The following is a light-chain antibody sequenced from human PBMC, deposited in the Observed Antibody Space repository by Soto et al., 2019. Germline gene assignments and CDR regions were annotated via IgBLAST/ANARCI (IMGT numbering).Light chain of an antibody. Sequence: QSVLTQPPSVSAAPGQRVSISCSGSSSNIENNPVSWYQQLPGTVPRLLIHDNDKRPSRIPDRFSGSKSGTSATLGITGLQTGDEADYYCGTSDSSLSAGVFGGGTKLIVL. CDR1: SSNIENNP. V-gene: IGLV1-51*01. CDR2: DND. J-gene: IGLJ2*01. CDR3: GTSDSSLSAGV.